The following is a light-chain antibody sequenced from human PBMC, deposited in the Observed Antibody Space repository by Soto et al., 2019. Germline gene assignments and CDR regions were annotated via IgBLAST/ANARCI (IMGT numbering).Light chain of an antibody. J-gene: IGKJ4*01. Sequence: EIVLTQSPGTLCLSPGERATLSCRASQSVNSKYLAWYQQKPGQAPRLLIYGTSSRATGIPDRFSGSGSGTDFTLIINRLEPEDFVVYYCQQRSNWPLTFGGGTKVEIK. CDR3: QQRSNWPLT. V-gene: IGKV3D-20*02. CDR2: GTS. CDR1: QSVNSKY.